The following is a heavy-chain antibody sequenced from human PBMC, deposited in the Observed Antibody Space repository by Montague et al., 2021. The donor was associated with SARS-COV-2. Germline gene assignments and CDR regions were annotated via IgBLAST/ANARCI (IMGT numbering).Heavy chain of an antibody. CDR3: ARGGTRDIVLVLSAFDY. J-gene: IGHJ4*02. D-gene: IGHD2-8*02. CDR2: LYYSGVT. Sequence: SETLSLTCTVSGGSINAYYWTWIRQPPGKGLDWIGFLYYSGVTNYNPSLKSRVTMSLDTSKNQFSLRLSSVTAADTAVYYCARGGTRDIVLVLSAFDYWGRGIPVTVSS. CDR1: GGSINAYY. V-gene: IGHV4-59*08.